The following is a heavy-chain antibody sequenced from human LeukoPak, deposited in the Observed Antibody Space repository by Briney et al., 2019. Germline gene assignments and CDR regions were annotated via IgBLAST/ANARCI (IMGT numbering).Heavy chain of an antibody. CDR2: IYISGST. CDR1: VGSISSRSYQ. D-gene: IGHD3-22*01. Sequence: PSQTLSLTCTVSVGSISSRSYQWRWIRQPAGTGLEWIGRIYISGSTNYNPSLKSRVTISVDTSKNQFSLKLSSVTAADTAVYYCARDSSGYYHPDTFDIWGQGTMVTVSS. CDR3: ARDSSGYYHPDTFDI. V-gene: IGHV4-61*02. J-gene: IGHJ3*02.